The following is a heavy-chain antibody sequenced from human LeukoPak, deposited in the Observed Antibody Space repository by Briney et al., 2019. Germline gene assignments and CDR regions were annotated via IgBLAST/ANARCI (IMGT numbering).Heavy chain of an antibody. J-gene: IGHJ4*02. V-gene: IGHV1-18*01. CDR3: ARDPVQLEQGDFDY. CDR2: IRAYNGNT. D-gene: IGHD1-1*01. CDR1: GYTFTSYG. Sequence: ASVKVSCKASGYTFTSYGISWVRQAPGQGLEWMGWIRAYNGNTNYAQKLQGRVTMTTDASTSTAYMELRSLRSDDTAVYYCARDPVQLEQGDFDYWGQGTLVTVSS.